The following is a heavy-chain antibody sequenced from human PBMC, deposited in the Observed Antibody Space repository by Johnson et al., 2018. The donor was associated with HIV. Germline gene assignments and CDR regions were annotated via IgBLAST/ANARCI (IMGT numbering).Heavy chain of an antibody. CDR1: GFTFSNAW. V-gene: IGHV3-15*01. D-gene: IGHD2-2*02. J-gene: IGHJ3*02. CDR3: TTAGYTFSDAFDI. CDR2: IKRKTDGGTT. Sequence: VQLVESGGGVVRPGGSLRLSCAASGFTFSNAWMSWVRQAPGKGLAWVGCIKRKTDGGTTDYAAPVKGRFTISRDDSNNMLYLEMNSLKTEDTATYYCTTAGYTFSDAFDIWGHGLMVTVSS.